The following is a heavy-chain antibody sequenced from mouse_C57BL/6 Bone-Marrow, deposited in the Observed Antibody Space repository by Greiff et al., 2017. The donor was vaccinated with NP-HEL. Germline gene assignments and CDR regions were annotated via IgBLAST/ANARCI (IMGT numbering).Heavy chain of an antibody. V-gene: IGHV3-1*01. Sequence: EVHLVESGPGMVKPSQSLSLTCTVTGYSITSGYDWHWIRHFPGNKLEWMGYISYSGSTNYNPSLKSRISITHDTSKNHFFLKLNSVTTEDTATYYCARDGSSYFYWYFDVWGTGTTVTVSS. CDR1: GYSITSGYD. J-gene: IGHJ1*03. CDR3: ARDGSSYFYWYFDV. D-gene: IGHD1-1*01. CDR2: ISYSGST.